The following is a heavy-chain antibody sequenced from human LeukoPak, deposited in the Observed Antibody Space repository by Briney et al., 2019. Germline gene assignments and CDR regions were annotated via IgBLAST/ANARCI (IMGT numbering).Heavy chain of an antibody. D-gene: IGHD3-9*01. CDR3: ARDNHDILTGYSAYFDY. Sequence: ASVKVSCMASGYTFTSYGISWVRQAPGQGLEWMGCISAYNGNTTSAQTIQDRVTMTNYTSKSTAYMELRSLRSDDTAVYYCARDNHDILTGYSAYFDYWGQGTLVTVSS. V-gene: IGHV1-18*01. CDR1: GYTFTSYG. CDR2: ISAYNGNT. J-gene: IGHJ4*02.